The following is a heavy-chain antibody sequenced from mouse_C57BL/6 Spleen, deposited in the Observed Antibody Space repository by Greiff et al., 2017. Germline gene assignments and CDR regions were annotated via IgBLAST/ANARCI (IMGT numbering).Heavy chain of an antibody. J-gene: IGHJ4*01. CDR1: GFTFTDYG. CDR2: ISSGSSTI. CDR3: ARSDYDERGYSLDY. Sequence: EVKLLEPGAGLVKPGGSLKLSCTASGFTFTDYGMHWVRQAPEKGLEWVAYISSGSSTINYANTVKGRFTISRDNAKNTLFLQITSLRSDNTAMYYWARSDYDERGYSLDYWGQGTSVTVSS. V-gene: IGHV5-17*01. D-gene: IGHD2-4*01.